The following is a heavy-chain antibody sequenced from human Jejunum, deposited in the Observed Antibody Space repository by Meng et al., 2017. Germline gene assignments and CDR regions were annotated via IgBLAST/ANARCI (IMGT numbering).Heavy chain of an antibody. CDR2: INFDTGDT. CDR3: ARNTVGTTTLDY. V-gene: IGHV1-3*01. Sequence: QVQLVEAGAEMKKPGASVKVSCKASGYSFTTYAIHWVRQAPGQGLEWMGWINFDTGDTRYSQKFQGRLTITRDTSASTAYLELSSLTSEDTAVYYRARNTVGTTTLDYWGQGTLVTVSS. CDR1: GYSFTTYA. J-gene: IGHJ4*02. D-gene: IGHD1-26*01.